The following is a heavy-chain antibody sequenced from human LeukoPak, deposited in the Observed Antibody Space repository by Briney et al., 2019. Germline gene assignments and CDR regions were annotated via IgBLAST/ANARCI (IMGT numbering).Heavy chain of an antibody. V-gene: IGHV3-15*01. J-gene: IGHJ4*02. CDR3: TTDTPKWEDYYDSSGPMPYYFDY. D-gene: IGHD3-22*01. CDR1: GFTFSNAW. Sequence: PGGSLRLSCAASGFTFSNAWMSWVRQAPGKGLEWVGRIKSKTDGGTTDYAAPVKGRFTISRDDSKNTLYLQMNSLKTEDTAVYYCTTDTPKWEDYYDSSGPMPYYFDYWGQGTLVTVSS. CDR2: IKSKTDGGTT.